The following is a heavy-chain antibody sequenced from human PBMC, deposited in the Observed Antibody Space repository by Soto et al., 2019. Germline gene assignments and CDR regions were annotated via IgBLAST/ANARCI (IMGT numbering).Heavy chain of an antibody. CDR1: GFTFSSYG. V-gene: IGHV3-33*01. CDR3: ARGLAVAGTLGFDY. Sequence: VESLRLSCAASGFTFSSYGMHWVRQAPGKGLEWVAVIWYDGSNKYYADSVKGRFTISRDNSKNTLYLQMNSLRAEDTAVYYCARGLAVAGTLGFDYWGQGTLVTVSS. J-gene: IGHJ4*02. CDR2: IWYDGSNK. D-gene: IGHD6-19*01.